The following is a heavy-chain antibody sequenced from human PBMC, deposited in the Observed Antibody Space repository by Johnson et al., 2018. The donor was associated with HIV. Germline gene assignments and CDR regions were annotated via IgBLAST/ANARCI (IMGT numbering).Heavy chain of an antibody. CDR3: AKDLAVAAMGAFDI. J-gene: IGHJ3*02. CDR1: GFTFDDYA. CDR2: ISWNSGSI. V-gene: IGHV3-9*01. D-gene: IGHD6-19*01. Sequence: VLLVESGGGLVQPGRSLRLSCAASGFTFDDYAMHWVRQAPGKGLEWVSGISWNSGSIGYADSVKGRFTISRDNAKNSLYLQMNSLRAEDTALYYCAKDLAVAAMGAFDIWGQGTMVTVSS.